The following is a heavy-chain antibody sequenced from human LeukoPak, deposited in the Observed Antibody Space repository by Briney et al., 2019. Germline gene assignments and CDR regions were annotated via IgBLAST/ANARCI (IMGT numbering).Heavy chain of an antibody. CDR1: GYSFTSYR. V-gene: IGHV5-51*01. Sequence: RAESLKISSKGSGYSFTSYRICWVLQLPGKGRVGMGIIYPGDSDTRYSPSFQGQVTISADKSISTAYLQWSSLKASDTAMYYCARQAGIEAAGTHYYYSGIDVWGQGTTVTASS. CDR3: ARQAGIEAAGTHYYYSGIDV. CDR2: IYPGDSDT. J-gene: IGHJ6*02. D-gene: IGHD6-13*01.